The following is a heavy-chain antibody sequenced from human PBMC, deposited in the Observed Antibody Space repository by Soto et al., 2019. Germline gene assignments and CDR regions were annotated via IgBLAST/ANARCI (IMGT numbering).Heavy chain of an antibody. Sequence: GGSLRLSCAASGFTFSNAWMSWVRQAPGKGLEWVGRIKSKTDGGTTDYAAPVKGRFTISRDDSKNTLYLQMNSLKTEDTAVYYCTTAFGWDDAFDIWGQGTMVTVSS. CDR1: GFTFSNAW. D-gene: IGHD6-19*01. CDR3: TTAFGWDDAFDI. J-gene: IGHJ3*02. CDR2: IKSKTDGGTT. V-gene: IGHV3-15*01.